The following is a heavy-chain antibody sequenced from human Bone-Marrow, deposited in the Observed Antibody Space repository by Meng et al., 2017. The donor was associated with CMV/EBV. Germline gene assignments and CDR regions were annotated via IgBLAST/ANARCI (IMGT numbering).Heavy chain of an antibody. J-gene: IGHJ5*02. D-gene: IGHD1-26*01. CDR1: GGSISSSSYY. Sequence: SETLSLTCTVSGGSISSSSYYWGWIRQPPGKGLEWIGSIYYSGSTYYNPSLKSRVTISVDTSKNQFSLKLSSVTAADTAVYYCAREWELLVNWFDPWGQGHRVNGAS. CDR3: AREWELLVNWFDP. V-gene: IGHV4-39*07. CDR2: IYYSGST.